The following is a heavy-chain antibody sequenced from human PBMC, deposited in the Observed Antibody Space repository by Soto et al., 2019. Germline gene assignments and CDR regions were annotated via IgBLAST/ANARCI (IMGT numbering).Heavy chain of an antibody. Sequence: QVQLVQSGAEVKKPGSSVKVSCKASGGTFSSYTISWVRQAPGQGLEWMGRIIPILGIANYAQKFQGRVTITADKSTGTADMELSSLGSEDTAVYSCASLGGSGSWGQGTLVTVSS. J-gene: IGHJ4*02. CDR3: ASLGGSGS. D-gene: IGHD3-10*01. V-gene: IGHV1-69*02. CDR1: GGTFSSYT. CDR2: IIPILGIA.